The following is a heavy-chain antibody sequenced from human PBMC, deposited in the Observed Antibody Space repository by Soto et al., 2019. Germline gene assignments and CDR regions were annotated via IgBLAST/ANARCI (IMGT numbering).Heavy chain of an antibody. Sequence: ASVKVSCKASGYTFTSYGISWVRQAPGQGLEWMGWISAYNGNTNYAQKLQGRVTMTTDTSTSTAYMELRSLRSDDTAVYYCARERAVALSGTYYFDYWGQGTLVTSPQ. D-gene: IGHD1-7*01. CDR3: ARERAVALSGTYYFDY. V-gene: IGHV1-18*01. CDR1: GYTFTSYG. CDR2: ISAYNGNT. J-gene: IGHJ4*02.